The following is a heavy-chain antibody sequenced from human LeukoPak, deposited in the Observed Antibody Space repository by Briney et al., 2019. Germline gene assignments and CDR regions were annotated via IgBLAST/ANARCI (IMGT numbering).Heavy chain of an antibody. CDR3: ARDSSGWYASYYFDY. CDR1: GFTFSSYA. J-gene: IGHJ4*02. D-gene: IGHD6-19*01. Sequence: PGGSLRLSCAASGFTFSSYAMSWVRQAPGKGLEWVSAISGSGGSTYYADSVKGRFTISRDNSKNTLYLQMNSLRAEDTAVYYCARDSSGWYASYYFDYWGQGTLVTVSS. V-gene: IGHV3-23*01. CDR2: ISGSGGST.